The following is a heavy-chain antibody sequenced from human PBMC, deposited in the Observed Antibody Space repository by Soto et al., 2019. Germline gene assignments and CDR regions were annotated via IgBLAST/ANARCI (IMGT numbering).Heavy chain of an antibody. CDR3: ARAWRAFRTSHYYYFYMDV. J-gene: IGHJ6*03. CDR2: ISAYDGDT. CDR1: GYSFIDYG. Sequence: QVQLVQSGAEVKKPGASVKVSCKASGYSFIDYGIGWVRQAPGQGLEWMGWISAYDGDTKYEEKVQGRVTMTTDTSTTTAYMGVRSLTSDDTAGYYCARAWRAFRTSHYYYFYMDVWGKGTTVTVSS. V-gene: IGHV1-18*01. D-gene: IGHD5-12*01.